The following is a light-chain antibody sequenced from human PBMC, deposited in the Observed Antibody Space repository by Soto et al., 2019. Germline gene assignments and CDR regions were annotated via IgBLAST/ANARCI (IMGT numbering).Light chain of an antibody. J-gene: IGKJ4*01. CDR3: QQYSVWPLT. CDR1: QSVSNN. Sequence: EIVLTQSTATLSVSPGERAALSCRASQSVSNNLAWYQQKPGQPPRLLIFGASTRATGIPARFSGSGSEAEFALTISTLQSKDFAVYYCQQYSVWPLTFGGGTKVEIK. CDR2: GAS. V-gene: IGKV3D-15*01.